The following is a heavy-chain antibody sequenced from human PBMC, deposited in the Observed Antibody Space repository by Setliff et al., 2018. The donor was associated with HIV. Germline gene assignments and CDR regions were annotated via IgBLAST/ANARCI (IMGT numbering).Heavy chain of an antibody. D-gene: IGHD6-13*01. CDR3: ARYSSSWHTFDY. J-gene: IGHJ4*02. V-gene: IGHV3-33*01. CDR2: IWYDGSNQ. Sequence: HPGGSLRLSCAASGFTFSNYGMHWVRQAPGKGLEWVAVIWYDGSNQNYADSVKGRLTVSRDNSNNTLYLQMNSLTPEDTAVYHCARYSSSWHTFDYWGPGTLVTVSS. CDR1: GFTFSNYG.